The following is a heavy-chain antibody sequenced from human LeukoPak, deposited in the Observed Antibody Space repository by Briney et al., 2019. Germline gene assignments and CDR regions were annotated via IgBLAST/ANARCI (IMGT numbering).Heavy chain of an antibody. V-gene: IGHV3-30*02. CDR1: GFTFSSYG. D-gene: IGHD3-10*01. Sequence: GGSLRLSCAASGFTFSSYGMHWVRQAPGKGLEWVAFIRYDGSNKYYADSVKGRFTISRDNSKNTLYLQVNSLRAEDTAVYYCAKDLYYYGSGSYPDYWGQGTLVTVSS. J-gene: IGHJ4*02. CDR2: IRYDGSNK. CDR3: AKDLYYYGSGSYPDY.